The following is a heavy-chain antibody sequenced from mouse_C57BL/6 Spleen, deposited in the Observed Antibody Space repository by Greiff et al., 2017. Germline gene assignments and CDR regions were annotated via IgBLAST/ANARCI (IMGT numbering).Heavy chain of an antibody. Sequence: VQRVESGAELVKPGASVKISCKASGYAFSSYWMNWVKQRPGKGLEWIGQIYPGDGDTNYNGKFKGKATLTADKSSSTAYMQLSSLTSEDSAVYFCARGSSSGYNYAMDYWGQGTSVTVSS. J-gene: IGHJ4*01. CDR3: ARGSSSGYNYAMDY. V-gene: IGHV1-80*01. CDR2: IYPGDGDT. D-gene: IGHD3-2*02. CDR1: GYAFSSYW.